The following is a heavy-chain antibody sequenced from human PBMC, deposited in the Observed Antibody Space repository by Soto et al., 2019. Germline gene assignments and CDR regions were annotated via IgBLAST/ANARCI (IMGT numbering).Heavy chain of an antibody. J-gene: IGHJ3*02. CDR2: INPNSGGT. D-gene: IGHD3-10*01. CDR3: ARDCGGSGSYYAPDAFDI. V-gene: IGHV1-2*02. CDR1: GYTFTGYY. Sequence: ASVKVSCKASGYTFTGYYMHWVRQAPGQGLEWMGWINPNSGGTNYAQKFQGRVTMTRDTSISTAYMELSRLRSDDTAVYYCARDCGGSGSYYAPDAFDIWGQGTTVTVSS.